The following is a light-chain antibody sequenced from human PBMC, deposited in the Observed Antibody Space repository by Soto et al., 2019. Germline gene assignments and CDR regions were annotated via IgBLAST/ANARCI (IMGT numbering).Light chain of an antibody. CDR1: QDIKNY. CDR2: DAA. CDR3: QQFDSVPCS. Sequence: IEMTQSPSALSAGAGDRVTITCQASQDIKNYVIWYQQKPGRAPKLLIYDAASLGTGVSSRFSGSGSGTHFTLTISSLQPEDVATYYCQQFDSVPCSFGQGTKLEIK. V-gene: IGKV1-33*01. J-gene: IGKJ2*02.